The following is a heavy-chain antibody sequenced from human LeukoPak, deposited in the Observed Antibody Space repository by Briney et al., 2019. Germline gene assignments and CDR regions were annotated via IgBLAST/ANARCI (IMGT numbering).Heavy chain of an antibody. J-gene: IGHJ4*02. Sequence: PGGSPRLSCAASGFSVSSNYMNWVRQAPGKGLEWVSYISSSGSTIYYADSVKGRFTISRDNAKNSLYLQMNSLRAEDTAVYYCARDDSYGLDYWGQGTRVTVSS. V-gene: IGHV3-48*03. CDR2: ISSSGSTI. CDR3: ARDDSYGLDY. D-gene: IGHD5-18*01. CDR1: GFSVSSNY.